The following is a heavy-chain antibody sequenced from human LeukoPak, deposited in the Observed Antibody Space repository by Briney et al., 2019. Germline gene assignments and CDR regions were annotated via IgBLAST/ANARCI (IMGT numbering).Heavy chain of an antibody. V-gene: IGHV3-23*01. D-gene: IGHD3-22*01. CDR3: TRDWAPNYYDSSGFFDAFDI. Sequence: PGGSLRLSCAASGFTFSSYAMSWVRQAPGKGLEWVSAISGSGGSTYYADSVKGRFTISRDNSKNTLYLQMNSLRVADTAVYYCTRDWAPNYYDSSGFFDAFDIWGQGTMVTVSS. CDR2: ISGSGGST. CDR1: GFTFSSYA. J-gene: IGHJ3*02.